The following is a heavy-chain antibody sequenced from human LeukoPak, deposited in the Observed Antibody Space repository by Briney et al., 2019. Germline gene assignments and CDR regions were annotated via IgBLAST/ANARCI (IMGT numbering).Heavy chain of an antibody. D-gene: IGHD6-13*01. CDR2: IYYSGST. J-gene: IGHJ5*02. Sequence: SETLSLTCTVSGGSISSSSYYWGWIRQPPGKGLEWIGSIYYSGSTYYNPSLKSRVTISVDTSKNQFSLKLSSVTAADTAVYYCARTYSSSWYLLDGFWFDPWGQGTLVTVSS. CDR1: GGSISSSSYY. V-gene: IGHV4-39*07. CDR3: ARTYSSSWYLLDGFWFDP.